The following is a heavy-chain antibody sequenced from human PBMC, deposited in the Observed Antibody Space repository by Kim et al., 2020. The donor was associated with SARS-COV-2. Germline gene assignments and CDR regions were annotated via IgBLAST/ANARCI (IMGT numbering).Heavy chain of an antibody. CDR2: ISGSGGST. J-gene: IGHJ4*02. CDR1: GFTFSSYA. D-gene: IGHD3-10*01. V-gene: IGHV3-23*01. Sequence: GGSLRLSCAASGFTFSSYAMSWVRQAPGKGLEWVSAISGSGGSTYYADSVKGRFTISRDNSKNTLYLQMNSLRAEDTAVYYCAKDEEFGYSPYRITDYGSGSPPGYWGQGTLVTVSS. CDR3: AKDEEFGYSPYRITDYGSGSPPGY.